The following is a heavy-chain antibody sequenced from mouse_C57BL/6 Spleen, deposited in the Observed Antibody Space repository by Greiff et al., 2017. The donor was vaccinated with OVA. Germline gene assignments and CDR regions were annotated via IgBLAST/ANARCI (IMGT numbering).Heavy chain of an antibody. CDR3: ARYNDSAFGY. D-gene: IGHD2-12*01. Sequence: EVKVVESGGGLVQPGGSLSLSCAASGFTFTDYYMSWVRQPPGKALEWLGFIRNKANGYTTEYSASVKGRFTISRDNSQSILYLRMNALRAEDSSNYYCARYNDSAFGYWGQGTTLTVSS. CDR2: IRNKANGYTT. J-gene: IGHJ2*01. V-gene: IGHV7-3*01. CDR1: GFTFTDYY.